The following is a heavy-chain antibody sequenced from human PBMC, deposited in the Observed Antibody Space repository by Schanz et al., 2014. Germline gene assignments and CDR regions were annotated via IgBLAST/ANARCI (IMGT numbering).Heavy chain of an antibody. CDR1: GFTVNTNY. CDR2: LYIRST. J-gene: IGHJ4*02. D-gene: IGHD1-26*01. Sequence: EVQLMESGGGLVQPGGSLRLSCAVSGFTVNTNYMTWVRQAPGKGLECVSILYIRSTYYADSVKGRFTISRDNSKNMVFLQMNSLRVEDTAVYYCAKDPSYGSDWVKYLDHWGQGTLVTVSS. V-gene: IGHV3-66*01. CDR3: AKDPSYGSDWVKYLDH.